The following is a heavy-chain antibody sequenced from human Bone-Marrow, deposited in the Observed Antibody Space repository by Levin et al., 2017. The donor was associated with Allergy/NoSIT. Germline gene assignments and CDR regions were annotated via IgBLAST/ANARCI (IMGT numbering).Heavy chain of an antibody. D-gene: IGHD4-23*01. CDR3: ARIAPGKAFDY. Sequence: SGPTLVKPTQTLTLTCTFSGFSLTTTGMCVSWIRQPPGKALEWLAVIDWDDDKYYTTSLSTRLTISKDTSKNQVVLTMTNMDPVDTATYYCARIAPGKAFDYWGQGTQVTVSS. V-gene: IGHV2-70*01. CDR2: IDWDDDK. J-gene: IGHJ4*02. CDR1: GFSLTTTGMC.